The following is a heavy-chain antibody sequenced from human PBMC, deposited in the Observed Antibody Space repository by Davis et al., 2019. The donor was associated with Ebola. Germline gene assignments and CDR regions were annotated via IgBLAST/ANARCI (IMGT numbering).Heavy chain of an antibody. CDR1: GFTFSSYW. Sequence: GSLRLSCAASGFTFSSYWMHWVRQAPGKGLVWVSRINSDGSSTSYADSVKGRFTISRDNAKNTLYLQMNSLRAEDTAVYYCARGQKHYDFWSGYSYYYYGMDVWGQGTTVTVSS. CDR2: INSDGSST. CDR3: ARGQKHYDFWSGYSYYYYGMDV. J-gene: IGHJ6*02. V-gene: IGHV3-74*01. D-gene: IGHD3-3*01.